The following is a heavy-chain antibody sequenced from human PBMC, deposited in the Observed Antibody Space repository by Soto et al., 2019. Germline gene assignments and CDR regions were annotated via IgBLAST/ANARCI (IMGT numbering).Heavy chain of an antibody. CDR1: GFTFSSYG. CDR3: AKEHNYYGMDV. Sequence: QVQLVESGGGVVQPGRSLRLSCAASGFTFSSYGMHWVRQAPGKGLEWVAVISYDGSNKYYADSVKGRFTISRDNSKYTLYLHMNSLRAEDTAVYYCAKEHNYYGMDVWGQGTTVTVSS. J-gene: IGHJ6*02. CDR2: ISYDGSNK. V-gene: IGHV3-30*18.